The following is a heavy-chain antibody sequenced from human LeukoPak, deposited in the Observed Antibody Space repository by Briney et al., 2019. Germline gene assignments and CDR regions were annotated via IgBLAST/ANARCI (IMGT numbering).Heavy chain of an antibody. CDR1: GFTVSSTY. CDR2: IKQDGSEK. D-gene: IGHD1-14*01. Sequence: GGSLRLSCAASGFTVSSTYMNWVRQAPGKGLEWVANIKQDGSEKYYVDSVKGRFTISRDNAKNSLYLQMDSLTAEDTAVYYCARSPTNRHFDPWGQGTLVTVSS. J-gene: IGHJ5*02. V-gene: IGHV3-7*01. CDR3: ARSPTNRHFDP.